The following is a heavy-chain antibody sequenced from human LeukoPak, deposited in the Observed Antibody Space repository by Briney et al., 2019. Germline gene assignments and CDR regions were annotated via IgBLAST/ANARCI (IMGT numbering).Heavy chain of an antibody. J-gene: IGHJ4*02. V-gene: IGHV3-48*03. CDR1: GFTFSSYE. Sequence: PGGSLRLSCAASGFTFSSYEMNWVRQAPGKGLEWVSYISSSGSTIYYADSVKGRFTISRDNAKNSLYLQMNSLRAEDTAVYYCARERPGGGSPFFDYWGQGTLVTVSS. D-gene: IGHD3-10*01. CDR2: ISSSGSTI. CDR3: ARERPGGGSPFFDY.